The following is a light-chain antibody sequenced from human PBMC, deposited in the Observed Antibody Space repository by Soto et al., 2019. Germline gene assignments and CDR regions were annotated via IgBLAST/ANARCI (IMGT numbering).Light chain of an antibody. Sequence: DIQMTQSPSSLSASVRDRATITCRASQDVNTWLAWYQQKPGRAPNLLIFAASSLQSGLPSRFSGNGSGTHFTLSISSLQPEDFATYYCQQAHIFPLTFGGGTKVDIK. CDR2: AAS. CDR3: QQAHIFPLT. J-gene: IGKJ4*01. V-gene: IGKV1-12*01. CDR1: QDVNTW.